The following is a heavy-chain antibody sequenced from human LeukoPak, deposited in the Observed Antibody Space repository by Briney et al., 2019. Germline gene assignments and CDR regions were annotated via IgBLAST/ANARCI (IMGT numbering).Heavy chain of an antibody. Sequence: GGALRLSCAASGFTFSSYAMHWVRQAPGKGLEWVAVISYDGSNKYYADSVKGRFTISRDNSKNTLYLQMNSLRAEDTAVYYCARLSGYGKYYFDYWGQGTLVTVSS. D-gene: IGHD5-12*01. V-gene: IGHV3-30-3*01. CDR2: ISYDGSNK. J-gene: IGHJ4*02. CDR3: ARLSGYGKYYFDY. CDR1: GFTFSSYA.